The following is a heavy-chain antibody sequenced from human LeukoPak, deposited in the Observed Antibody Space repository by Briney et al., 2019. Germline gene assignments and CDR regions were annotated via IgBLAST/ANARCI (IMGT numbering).Heavy chain of an antibody. Sequence: GGSLRLSCAASGFTFSNYWMHWVRQAPGKGLVWVSRINTDGSTTTYADSVKGRFTVSRDNAKNTLSLQMNSLRAEDTAVYYCARANMVRGVGSFFDRNWFDPWGQGTLVTVSS. CDR1: GFTFSNYW. CDR2: INTDGSTT. D-gene: IGHD3-10*01. J-gene: IGHJ5*02. V-gene: IGHV3-74*01. CDR3: ARANMVRGVGSFFDRNWFDP.